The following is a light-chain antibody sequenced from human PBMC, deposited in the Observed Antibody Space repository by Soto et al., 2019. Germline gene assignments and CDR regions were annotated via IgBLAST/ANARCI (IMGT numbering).Light chain of an antibody. Sequence: DIQMTQSPSSLSASVGDRVTISCRASQSISNYSNWYQQKPGKAPKLLIYAASSLQSGVPSRFSGSGSGTDFTLSISSLQPEDFATYYCQQSYSTPFTFGPGTKVDIK. CDR1: QSISNY. CDR2: AAS. J-gene: IGKJ3*01. CDR3: QQSYSTPFT. V-gene: IGKV1-39*01.